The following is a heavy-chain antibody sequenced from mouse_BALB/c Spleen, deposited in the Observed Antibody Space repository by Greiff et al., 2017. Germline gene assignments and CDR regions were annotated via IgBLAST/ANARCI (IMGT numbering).Heavy chain of an antibody. CDR3: ARHEGTMITTRRFAY. D-gene: IGHD2-4*01. V-gene: IGHV5-6*01. CDR2: ISSGGSYT. J-gene: IGHJ3*01. CDR1: GFTFSSYG. Sequence: EVMLVESGGDLVKPGGSLKLSCAASGFTFSSYGMSWVRQTPDKRLEWVATISSGGSYTYYPDSVKGRFTISRDNAKNTLYLQMSSLKSEDTAMYYCARHEGTMITTRRFAYWGQGTLVTVSA.